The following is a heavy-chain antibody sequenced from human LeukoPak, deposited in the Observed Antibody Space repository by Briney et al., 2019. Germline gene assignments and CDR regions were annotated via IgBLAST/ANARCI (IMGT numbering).Heavy chain of an antibody. Sequence: PGGSLRLSCTASGFTFGDYAMSWVRQAPGMGLEWVGFIRSKAYGGTTEYAASVKGRFTISRDDSKSIAYLQMNSLKTEDTAVYYCTRDLSAYCSSTSCYNWFDPWGQGTLVTVSS. D-gene: IGHD2-2*01. V-gene: IGHV3-49*04. CDR1: GFTFGDYA. CDR2: IRSKAYGGTT. CDR3: TRDLSAYCSSTSCYNWFDP. J-gene: IGHJ5*02.